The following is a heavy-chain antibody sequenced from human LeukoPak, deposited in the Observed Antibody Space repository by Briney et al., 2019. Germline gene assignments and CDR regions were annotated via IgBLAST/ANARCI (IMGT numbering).Heavy chain of an antibody. Sequence: PSETLSLTCAVYGGSFSGYYWSWIRQPPGKGLEWIGEINHSGSTNYNPSLKSRVTISVDTSKNQFSLKLSSVTAADTAVYYCARGPGVWGPTGGYFDYWGQGTLVTVSS. V-gene: IGHV4-34*01. CDR3: ARGPGVWGPTGGYFDY. CDR2: INHSGST. CDR1: GGSFSGYY. D-gene: IGHD3-16*01. J-gene: IGHJ4*02.